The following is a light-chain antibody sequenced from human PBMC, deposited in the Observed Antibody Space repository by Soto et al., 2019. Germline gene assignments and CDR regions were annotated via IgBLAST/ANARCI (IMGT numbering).Light chain of an antibody. CDR2: AAS. CDR1: QSVSKY. V-gene: IGKV1-39*01. J-gene: IGKJ4*01. CDR3: QQCYITPLT. Sequence: DVQMTQSPSSLSASVGDRVTITCRASQSVSKYLNWYQQKPGKAPKLLIYAASSLQSGVPSRFSGSGSGTEFTLTITSLQPEDFATCYCQQCYITPLTFGGGTKVEVK.